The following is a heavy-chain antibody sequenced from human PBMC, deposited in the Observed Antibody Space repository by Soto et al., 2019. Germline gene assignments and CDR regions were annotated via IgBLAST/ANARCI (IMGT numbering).Heavy chain of an antibody. CDR1: GLSVSNNY. CDR3: ARDGYNPYWFAT. J-gene: IGHJ5*02. CDR2: IYNDGNT. Sequence: QLVESGGGLIQPGGSLRLSCAPSGLSVSNNYMSWVRQAPGKGLEWVSIIYNDGNTYYADSVRGRFTISRDNSKNTLSLQMNRLRAEDTAVYYCARDGYNPYWFATWGQGTLVTVSS. V-gene: IGHV3-53*01. D-gene: IGHD1-20*01.